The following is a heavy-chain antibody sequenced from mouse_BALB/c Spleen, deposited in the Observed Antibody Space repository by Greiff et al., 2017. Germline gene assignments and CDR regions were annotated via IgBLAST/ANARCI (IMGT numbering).Heavy chain of an antibody. CDR1: GYTFTSYW. CDR3: ARSRDGDY. D-gene: IGHD3-1*01. V-gene: IGHV1-7*01. Sequence: VQLQQSGAELAKPGASVKMSCKASGYTFTSYWMHWVKQRPGQGLEWIGYINPSTGYTEYNQKFKDKATLTADKSSSTAYMQLSSLTSEDSAVYYCARSRDGDYWGQGTTLTVSS. CDR2: INPSTGYT. J-gene: IGHJ2*01.